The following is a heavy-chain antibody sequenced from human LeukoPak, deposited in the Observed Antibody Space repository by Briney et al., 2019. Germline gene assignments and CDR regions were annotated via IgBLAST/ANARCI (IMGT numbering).Heavy chain of an antibody. J-gene: IGHJ5*02. CDR1: GYRFTSYW. CDR2: IYPGDSDT. D-gene: IGHD3-22*01. CDR3: ARQERANYYDSSGYYSVNWFDP. V-gene: IGHV5-51*01. Sequence: GESLKISCKGSGYRFTSYWIGWVRQMPGKGLEWMGIIYPGDSDTRYSPSFQGQVTISADKSISTAYLQWSSLKASDTAMYYCARQERANYYDSSGYYSVNWFDPWGQGTLVTVSS.